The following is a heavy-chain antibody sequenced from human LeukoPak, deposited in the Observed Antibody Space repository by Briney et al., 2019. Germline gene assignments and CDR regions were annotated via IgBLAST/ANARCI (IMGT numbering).Heavy chain of an antibody. D-gene: IGHD5-18*01. Sequence: PGASLKISCQGSGYSFTTNWIGWVRQMPGKGLEWMGIIYPGDSETRYSPSFQGQVTISADKSISTAYLQWSSLKASDTAVYYCVRSRGYSYGYSYYFDYWGQGTLVTVSS. J-gene: IGHJ4*02. V-gene: IGHV5-51*01. CDR3: VRSRGYSYGYSYYFDY. CDR1: GYSFTTNW. CDR2: IYPGDSET.